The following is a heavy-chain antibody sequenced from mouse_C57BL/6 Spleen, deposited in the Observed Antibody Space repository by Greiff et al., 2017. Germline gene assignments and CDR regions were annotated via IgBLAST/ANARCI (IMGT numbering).Heavy chain of an antibody. J-gene: IGHJ1*03. CDR2: VNPSNGGT. Sequence: QVQLQQPGTELVKPGASVKLSCKASGYTFTSYWMHWVKQRPGQGLEWIGNVNPSNGGTNYNEKFKSKATLTVDKSSSTAYMQLSSLTSEDSAVYYCARGGYYGSSPRYFDVWGTGTTVTVSS. CDR3: ARGGYYGSSPRYFDV. D-gene: IGHD1-1*01. V-gene: IGHV1-53*01. CDR1: GYTFTSYW.